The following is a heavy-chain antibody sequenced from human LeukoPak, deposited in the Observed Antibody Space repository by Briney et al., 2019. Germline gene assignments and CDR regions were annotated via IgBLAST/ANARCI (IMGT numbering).Heavy chain of an antibody. CDR3: ARDRRGYNSGGDY. CDR2: ISYDGSNK. CDR1: GFTFSSYG. D-gene: IGHD5-24*01. Sequence: GGSLRLSCAASGFTFSSYGMHWVRQAPGKGLEWVAVISYDGSNKYYADSVKGRFTISRDNSKNTLYLQMNSLRAEDTAVYYCARDRRGYNSGGDYWGQGTLVTVSS. V-gene: IGHV3-30*03. J-gene: IGHJ4*02.